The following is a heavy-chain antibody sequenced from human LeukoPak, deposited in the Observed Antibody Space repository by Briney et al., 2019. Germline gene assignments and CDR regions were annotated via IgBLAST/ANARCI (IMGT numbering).Heavy chain of an antibody. CDR1: GFSFSNHG. CDR2: IASDGGAK. D-gene: IGHD6-19*01. Sequence: GGSLRLSCVASGFSFSNHGMHWVRQAPGKGLEWVSVIASDGGAKFYADSVKGRFTLSRDNSKNMFFLQMNFLTVEDTAIYYCAREATWGQWYFDHWGQGTPVTVSS. V-gene: IGHV3-30*03. J-gene: IGHJ4*02. CDR3: AREATWGQWYFDH.